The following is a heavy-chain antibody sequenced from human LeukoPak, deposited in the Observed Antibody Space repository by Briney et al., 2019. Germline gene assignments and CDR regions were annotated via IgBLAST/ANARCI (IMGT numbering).Heavy chain of an antibody. J-gene: IGHJ4*02. V-gene: IGHV4-38-2*01. Sequence: SETLSLTCAVSGYSISSGYYWGWIRQPPGKGLEWIGSIYHSGITYYNPSLKSRVTISVDTSKNQFSLKLYSVTAADTAVYYCASLARYYYGSGSGPLDYWGQGTLVTVSS. D-gene: IGHD3-10*01. CDR2: IYHSGIT. CDR1: GYSISSGYY. CDR3: ASLARYYYGSGSGPLDY.